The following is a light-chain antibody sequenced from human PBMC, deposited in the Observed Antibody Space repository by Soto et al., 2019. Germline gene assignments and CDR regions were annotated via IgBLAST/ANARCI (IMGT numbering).Light chain of an antibody. CDR1: LTVSGNY. V-gene: IGKV3-20*01. CDR2: RAS. CDR3: HQYVNSPWT. J-gene: IGKJ1*01. Sequence: EIVLTQSPGTLFLSPGERATLSCRASLTVSGNYLAWFQQKPGQAPRLLIYRASSRATGIPDRFSGSGSGTDCTLTISILEPEDFALYYCHQYVNSPWTLGQGTKLEIK.